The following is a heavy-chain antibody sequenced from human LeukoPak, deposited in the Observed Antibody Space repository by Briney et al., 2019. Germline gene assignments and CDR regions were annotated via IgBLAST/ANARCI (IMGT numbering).Heavy chain of an antibody. Sequence: GGSLRLSCAASGFTFSSYSMNWVRQAPGKGLEWVSSISSSSSYIYYADSVKGRFTISRGNAKNSLYLQMNSLRAEDTAVHYCARDSNHIGWELLDSYYWGQGTLVTVSS. J-gene: IGHJ4*02. D-gene: IGHD1-26*01. CDR3: ARDSNHIGWELLDSYY. CDR1: GFTFSSYS. V-gene: IGHV3-21*01. CDR2: ISSSSSYI.